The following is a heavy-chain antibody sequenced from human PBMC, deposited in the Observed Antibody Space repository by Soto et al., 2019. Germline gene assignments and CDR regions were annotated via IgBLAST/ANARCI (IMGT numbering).Heavy chain of an antibody. V-gene: IGHV1-46*01. D-gene: IGHD3-22*01. CDR1: GYIFTNHY. CDR3: ARADYYDSSGFYYDC. Sequence: ASVKVSCKASGYIFTNHYIHWVRQAPGQGLEWMGIINPSGGSTNYLQKFQGRITMTRDTSTSTVYMELSSLRSEDTAVYFCARADYYDSSGFYYDCGGKETLVTVSS. J-gene: IGHJ4*02. CDR2: INPSGGST.